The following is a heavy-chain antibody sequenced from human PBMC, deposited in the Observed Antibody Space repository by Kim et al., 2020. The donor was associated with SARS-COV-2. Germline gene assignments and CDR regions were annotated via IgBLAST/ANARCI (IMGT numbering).Heavy chain of an antibody. CDR2: IYPGDSDT. CDR3: ARGGAGDCSSTSCYGMDV. V-gene: IGHV5-51*01. D-gene: IGHD2-2*01. Sequence: GESLKISCKGSGYSFTSYWIGWVRQMPGKGLEWMGIIYPGDSDTRYSPSFQGQVTISADKSISTAYLQWSSLKASDTAMYYCARGGAGDCSSTSCYGMDVWGQGTTVTVSS. J-gene: IGHJ6*02. CDR1: GYSFTSYW.